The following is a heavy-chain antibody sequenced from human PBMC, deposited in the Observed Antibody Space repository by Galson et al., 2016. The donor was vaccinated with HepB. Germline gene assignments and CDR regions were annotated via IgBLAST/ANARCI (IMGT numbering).Heavy chain of an antibody. CDR3: AREATVTRGAFDM. D-gene: IGHD4-17*01. J-gene: IGHJ3*02. CDR2: TYYRSKWYN. Sequence: CAISGDSVSSNSAAWHWIRQSPSRGLEWLGRTYYRSKWYNDYAVSVKSRIAINPDTSKNQFSLQLNSVTPEDTAVYYCAREATVTRGAFDMWGQGTMVPVSS. CDR1: GDSVSSNSAA. V-gene: IGHV6-1*01.